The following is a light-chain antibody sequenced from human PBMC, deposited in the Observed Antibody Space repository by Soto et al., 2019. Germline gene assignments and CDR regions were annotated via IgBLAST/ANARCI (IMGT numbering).Light chain of an antibody. J-gene: IGKJ2*01. Sequence: DIVMTQSPDSLAVSLGERATINCKSSQSVLYTSTNKTSLAWYQQKPGQPPKLLIYWASTRESGVPDRFSGSGSGTDFTLTISSLQAEDVAVYYCQQYYSTPPTFGQGTKLEIK. CDR3: QQYYSTPPT. CDR2: WAS. CDR1: QSVLYTSTNKTS. V-gene: IGKV4-1*01.